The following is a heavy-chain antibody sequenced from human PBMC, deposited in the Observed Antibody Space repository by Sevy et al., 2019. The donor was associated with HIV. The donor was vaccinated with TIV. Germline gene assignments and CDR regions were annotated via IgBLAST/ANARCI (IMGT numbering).Heavy chain of an antibody. CDR3: ARVRDRYCSGGSCYYGYFFDY. D-gene: IGHD2-15*01. J-gene: IGHJ4*02. CDR1: GFIFSNYY. Sequence: GGSLRLSCAASGFIFSNYYMTWVRQAPGKGLEWVSYISDRSDTISYADSVKGRFTSSRDNAKNALSLQMSSLRGEDTAVYYCARVRDRYCSGGSCYYGYFFDYWGQGTLVTVSS. CDR2: ISDRSDTI. V-gene: IGHV3-48*01.